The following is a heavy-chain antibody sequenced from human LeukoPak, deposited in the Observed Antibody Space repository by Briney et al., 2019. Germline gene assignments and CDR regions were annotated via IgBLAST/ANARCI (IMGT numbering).Heavy chain of an antibody. Sequence: GGSLRPSCAASGFTFSSSGMHWVRQAPGKGLEWVAFIRYDGTNKYYADSVKGRFTISRDNSKNTLYLQMNSLRPEDTAVYYCAKDRLQFVVVPAAPFDYWGQGTLVTVSS. D-gene: IGHD2-2*01. CDR3: AKDRLQFVVVPAAPFDY. CDR1: GFTFSSSG. CDR2: IRYDGTNK. V-gene: IGHV3-30*02. J-gene: IGHJ4*02.